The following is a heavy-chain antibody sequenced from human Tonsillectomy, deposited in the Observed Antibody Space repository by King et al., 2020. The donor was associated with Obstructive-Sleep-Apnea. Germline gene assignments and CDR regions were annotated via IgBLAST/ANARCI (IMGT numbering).Heavy chain of an antibody. V-gene: IGHV3-9*01. CDR2: ISWNSGSI. CDR3: AKSYSSGWYVPFDY. J-gene: IGHJ4*02. CDR1: GFKFDDYG. D-gene: IGHD6-19*01. Sequence: VQLVESGGGLLQPGRSLRLSCAASGFKFDDYGMHWVRQAPGKGLEWVSGISWNSGSIGYADSVKGRFTISRDNAKNSLYVQMNSLRAEDTAFYYCAKSYSSGWYVPFDYWVQGTLVTVSS.